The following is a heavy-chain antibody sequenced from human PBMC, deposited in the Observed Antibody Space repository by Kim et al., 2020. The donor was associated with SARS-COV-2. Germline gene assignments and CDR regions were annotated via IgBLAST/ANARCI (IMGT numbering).Heavy chain of an antibody. V-gene: IGHV4-4*07. D-gene: IGHD3-16*01. J-gene: IGHJ4*02. CDR2: ILNSGTT. CDR1: GNSTKRTT. Sequence: LPGRVSGNSTKRTTWTGLRKTDGRGLGWIGRILNSGTTPYNPPRNSRVTMSRDMSKNQFSLERRSVTAAATAVYFCARGGGAFDFWGLGTLAT. CDR3: ARGGGAFDF.